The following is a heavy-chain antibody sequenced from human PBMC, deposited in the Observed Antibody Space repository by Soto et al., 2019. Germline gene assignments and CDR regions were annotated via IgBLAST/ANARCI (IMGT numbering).Heavy chain of an antibody. D-gene: IGHD3-10*01. CDR1: GFTFSVYA. Sequence: EVRLLESGGGLVQPGGSLRLSCAASGFTFSVYAMSWVRQAPGKGLEWVSGISGSGDSTHYADSVKGRFTVSRDNSKSMLYLQTNSLRAAYTAIYYCAKALYGGFTYWGQGTLVTVSS. CDR3: AKALYGGFTY. CDR2: ISGSGDST. J-gene: IGHJ4*02. V-gene: IGHV3-23*01.